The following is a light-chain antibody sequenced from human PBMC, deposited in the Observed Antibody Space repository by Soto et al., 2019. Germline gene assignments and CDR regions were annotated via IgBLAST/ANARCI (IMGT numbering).Light chain of an antibody. CDR3: SSYTSRSTLV. Sequence: QSALTQPASVSGSPGQSITISCTGTSSDVGGYTYVSWYQHHPGKAPKLMIYEVGHRPSGVSSRFSGSKSGNTASLTISGLQADDEADYYCSSYTSRSTLVFGGGTKVTVL. CDR1: SSDVGGYTY. CDR2: EVG. J-gene: IGLJ2*01. V-gene: IGLV2-14*01.